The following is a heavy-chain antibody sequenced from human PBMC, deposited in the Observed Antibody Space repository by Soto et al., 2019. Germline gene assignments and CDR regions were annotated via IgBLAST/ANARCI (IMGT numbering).Heavy chain of an antibody. CDR3: AKVASPNYYDSSAAAWGMDV. V-gene: IGHV3-30*18. Sequence: GGSLRLSCAASGFTFSSYGMHWVRQAPGKGLEWVAVISYDGSNKYYADSVKGRFTISRDNSKNTLYLQMNSLRAEDTAVYYCAKVASPNYYDSSAAAWGMDVWGQGTTVTVSS. CDR1: GFTFSSYG. D-gene: IGHD3-22*01. J-gene: IGHJ6*02. CDR2: ISYDGSNK.